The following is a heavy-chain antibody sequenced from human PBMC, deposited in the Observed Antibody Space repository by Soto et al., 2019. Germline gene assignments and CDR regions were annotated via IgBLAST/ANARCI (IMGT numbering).Heavy chain of an antibody. V-gene: IGHV4-59*01. CDR3: AREGRQLWLQYFDQ. Sequence: SETLSLTCTVSGGTISSYYWSWIRQPPGKGLEWIGYIYYSGSTNSNPSLKSRVTISVDTSKNQFSLKLSSVTAADTAVYYCAREGRQLWLQYFDQGGQGTLVTVSS. CDR1: GGTISSYY. J-gene: IGHJ4*02. CDR2: IYYSGST. D-gene: IGHD5-18*01.